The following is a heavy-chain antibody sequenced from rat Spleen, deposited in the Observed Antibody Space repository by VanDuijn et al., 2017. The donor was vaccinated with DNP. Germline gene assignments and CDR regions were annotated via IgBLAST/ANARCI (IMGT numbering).Heavy chain of an antibody. CDR3: ATNWELYY. CDR2: ITDSGDYT. J-gene: IGHJ2*01. D-gene: IGHD5-1*01. V-gene: IGHV5-31*01. CDR1: GFTFNNYW. Sequence: EVQLVESGGDLVQPGRSLKLSCVASGFTFNNYWMTWIRQVPGKGLEWVASITDSGDYTYYPDSVNGRFTISRDNAKNTLYLQMNSLRSEDTATYYCATNWELYYWGQGVMVTVSS.